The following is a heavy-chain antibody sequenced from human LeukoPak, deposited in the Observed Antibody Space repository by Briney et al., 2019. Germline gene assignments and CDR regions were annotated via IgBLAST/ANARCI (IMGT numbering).Heavy chain of an antibody. V-gene: IGHV5-51*01. CDR2: IYPGDSDT. J-gene: IGHJ3*02. D-gene: IGHD2-15*01. Sequence: GESLKISCKGSGYSFTSYWIGWVRQMPGKGLEWMGIIYPGDSDTRYSPSFQGQVTISADKSISTAYLQWSSLKASDTAMYYCARSDLGYCSGGSCYGAFDIWGQGTMVTVSS. CDR1: GYSFTSYW. CDR3: ARSDLGYCSGGSCYGAFDI.